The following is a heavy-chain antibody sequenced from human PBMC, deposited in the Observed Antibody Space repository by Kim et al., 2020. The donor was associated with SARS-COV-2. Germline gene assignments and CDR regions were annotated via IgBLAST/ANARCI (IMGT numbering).Heavy chain of an antibody. CDR3: TRDGGRIIYYYDSSGSAFDI. J-gene: IGHJ3*02. D-gene: IGHD3-22*01. V-gene: IGHV3-33*05. CDR2: ISYDGSNK. Sequence: GGSLRLSCAASGFTFSSYGMHWVRQAPGKGLEWVAVISYDGSNKYYADSVKVRFTISIDNSKNTLYLQMNSVRTKDTAVYYCTRDGGRIIYYYDSSGSAFDIWGQRKIVTVSS. CDR1: GFTFSSYG.